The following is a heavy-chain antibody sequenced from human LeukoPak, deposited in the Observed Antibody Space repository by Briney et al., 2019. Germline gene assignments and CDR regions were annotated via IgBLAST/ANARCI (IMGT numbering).Heavy chain of an antibody. CDR2: IGTAGDT. Sequence: GGSRRLSCAAAGFTFSSYDMHWVRQPTRKVLGWVSAIGTAGDTYYPGSVKGHFTISRENAKNSLYLQMNSLRAGDTGVYYCARGTKWELLAPFGMDVWGQGTTVTVSS. CDR3: ARGTKWELLAPFGMDV. J-gene: IGHJ6*02. V-gene: IGHV3-13*01. D-gene: IGHD1-26*01. CDR1: GFTFSSYD.